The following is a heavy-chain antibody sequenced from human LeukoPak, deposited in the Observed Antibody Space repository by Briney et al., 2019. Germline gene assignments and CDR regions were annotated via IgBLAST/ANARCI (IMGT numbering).Heavy chain of an antibody. CDR1: GFTFSDYW. CDR2: IKEDGSEK. D-gene: IGHD3-10*01. V-gene: IGHV3-7*01. J-gene: IGHJ4*02. Sequence: GGSLRLSCIASGFTFSDYWMSWVRQAPGKGLEWVANIKEDGSEKYYVDSVKGRFTISRDNAKNSLYLQMNSLRAEDTAVYYCARTIRGYWGQGTLVTVSS. CDR3: ARTIRGY.